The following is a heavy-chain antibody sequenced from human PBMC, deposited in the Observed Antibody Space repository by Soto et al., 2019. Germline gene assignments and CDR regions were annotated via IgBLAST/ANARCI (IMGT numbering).Heavy chain of an antibody. CDR3: ARQGSGSLGRRGYSYGYNYYYYMDV. D-gene: IGHD5-18*01. Sequence: GESLKISCKGSGYSFTSYWIGWVRQMPGKGLEWMGIIYPGDSDTRYSPSFQGQVTISADKSISTASLKLSSVTAADTAVYYCARQGSGSLGRRGYSYGYNYYYYMDVWGKGTTVTVSS. J-gene: IGHJ6*03. V-gene: IGHV5-51*01. CDR1: GYSFTSYW. CDR2: IYPGDSDT.